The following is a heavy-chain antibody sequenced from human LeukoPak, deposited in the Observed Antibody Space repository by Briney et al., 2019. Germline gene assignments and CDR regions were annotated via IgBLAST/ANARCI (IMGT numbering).Heavy chain of an antibody. CDR1: GYTFTSYG. CDR2: ISAYNGST. Sequence: GASVKVSCKASGYTFTSYGISWVRQAPGQGLEWMGWISAYNGSTNYAQKLQGRVTMTTDTSTSTAYMELRSLRSDDTAVYYCARDRGIAACLGLDYWGQGTLVTVSS. D-gene: IGHD6-6*01. CDR3: ARDRGIAACLGLDY. J-gene: IGHJ4*02. V-gene: IGHV1-18*01.